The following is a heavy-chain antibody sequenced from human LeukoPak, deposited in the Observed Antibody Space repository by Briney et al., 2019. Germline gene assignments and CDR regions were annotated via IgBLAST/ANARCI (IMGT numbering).Heavy chain of an antibody. J-gene: IGHJ6*02. D-gene: IGHD3-3*01. CDR2: ISYDGSNK. V-gene: IGHV3-30*03. CDR1: GFTFSSYG. Sequence: PGGSLRLSCAASGFTFSSYGMHWVRQAPGKGLEWVAVISYDGSNKYYADSVKGRFTISRDNSKNTLYLQMNSLRAEDTAVYYCARELPLTIFGVANGMDVWGQGTTVIVSS. CDR3: ARELPLTIFGVANGMDV.